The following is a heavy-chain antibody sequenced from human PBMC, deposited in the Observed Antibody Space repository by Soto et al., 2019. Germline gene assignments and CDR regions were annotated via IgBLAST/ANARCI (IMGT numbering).Heavy chain of an antibody. Sequence: QVQLLQSGAEVKKPGSSVRVSCKASGDIFTRYSFSWVRQAPGQGLEWMGGVIPLFGTSNYGQKFQGRVTITADKSTSPAFMEISGLRSDDTAVYYCAGAPAGDYYYYYKLDVWGQGTAVTVS. V-gene: IGHV1-69*06. J-gene: IGHJ6*02. D-gene: IGHD6-13*01. CDR3: AGAPAGDYYYYYKLDV. CDR1: GDIFTRYS. CDR2: VIPLFGTS.